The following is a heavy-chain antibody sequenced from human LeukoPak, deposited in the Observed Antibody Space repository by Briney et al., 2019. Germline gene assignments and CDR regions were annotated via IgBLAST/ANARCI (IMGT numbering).Heavy chain of an antibody. V-gene: IGHV3-7*01. J-gene: IGHJ4*02. Sequence: PGGPLRLSCAASGFSFSNYWMTWVRQAPGKGLEWVANIKEDGFEKYYVNSVKGRFTISRDNAKNSLLLQMNSLRAEDTAVYYCARGGGTFDYWGQGTLVTVSS. D-gene: IGHD3-16*01. CDR3: ARGGGTFDY. CDR1: GFSFSNYW. CDR2: IKEDGFEK.